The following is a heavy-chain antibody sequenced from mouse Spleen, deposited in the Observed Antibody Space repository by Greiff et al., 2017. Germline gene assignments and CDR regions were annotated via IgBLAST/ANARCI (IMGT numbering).Heavy chain of an antibody. CDR1: GYSFTDYN. J-gene: IGHJ4*01. D-gene: IGHD2-12*01. V-gene: IGHV1-39*01. CDR3: ARGYSYYSYAMDY. Sequence: EVKLMESGPELVKPGASVKISCKASGYSFTDYNMNWVKQSNGKSLEWIGVINPNYGTTSYNQKFKGKATLTVDQSSSTAYMQLNSLTSEDSAVYYCARGYSYYSYAMDYWGQGTSVTVSS. CDR2: INPNYGTT.